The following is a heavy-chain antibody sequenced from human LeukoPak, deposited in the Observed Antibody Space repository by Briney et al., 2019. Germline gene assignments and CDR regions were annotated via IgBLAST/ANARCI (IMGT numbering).Heavy chain of an antibody. Sequence: GVSLRLSCAASGFTFRSYWMSWVRQALGKGLEWVANIKQDGSEKYYGDSVKGRFTISRDNAKNSLYLQMNSLRAEDTAVYYCARGSAGPDAFDIWGQGTMVTVSS. CDR2: IKQDGSEK. V-gene: IGHV3-7*01. D-gene: IGHD6-19*01. CDR3: ARGSAGPDAFDI. CDR1: GFTFRSYW. J-gene: IGHJ3*02.